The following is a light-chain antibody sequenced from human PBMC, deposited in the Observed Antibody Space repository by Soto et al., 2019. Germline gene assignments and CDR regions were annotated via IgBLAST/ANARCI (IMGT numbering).Light chain of an antibody. CDR2: DVS. CDR1: SSDVGGYNF. CDR3: CSYVGSDTSFV. J-gene: IGLJ1*01. V-gene: IGLV2-11*01. Sequence: QSALTQPRSVSGSPGQSVTITCTGTSSDVGGYNFVSWYQQHPGKVPKLMIYDVSIRPSGVPDRFSGSKSGITASLTISGLQAEDEADYYCCSYVGSDTSFVFGSGTKVTVL.